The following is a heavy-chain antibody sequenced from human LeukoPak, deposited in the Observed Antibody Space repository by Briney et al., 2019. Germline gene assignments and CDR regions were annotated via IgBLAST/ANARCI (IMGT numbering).Heavy chain of an antibody. CDR1: GYTFTSYD. CDR3: ARIELDSSYYYYTDV. CDR2: MNPNSGNT. Sequence: GASVKVSCKASGYTFTSYDINWVRQATGQGLEWMGWMNPNSGNTGYAQKFQGRVTITRNTPISTAYMELSSLRSEDTAVYYCARIELDSSYYYYTDVWGKGTTVTVSS. J-gene: IGHJ6*03. V-gene: IGHV1-8*03. D-gene: IGHD5-24*01.